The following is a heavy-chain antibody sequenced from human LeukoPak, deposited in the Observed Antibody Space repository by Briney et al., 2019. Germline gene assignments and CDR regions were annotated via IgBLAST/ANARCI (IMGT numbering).Heavy chain of an antibody. CDR2: ILYSLCT. V-gene: IGHV4-59*01. Sequence: SQTLSLTCLVYGDSLSSYYWSWIRQLPGKGLEWIGYILYSLCTNYNPSLKIRVTISRDTSKNQFSLRLSAVTAADTAVFYCTRVRWELGYYYGMDVWGQGTTVTVSS. J-gene: IGHJ6*02. D-gene: IGHD1-26*01. CDR1: GDSLSSYY. CDR3: TRVRWELGYYYGMDV.